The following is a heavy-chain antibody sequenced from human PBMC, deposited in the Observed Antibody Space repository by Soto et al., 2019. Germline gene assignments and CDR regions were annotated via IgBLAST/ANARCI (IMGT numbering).Heavy chain of an antibody. V-gene: IGHV3-11*01. Sequence: GGSLRLSCAASGFTFSVDWMSWVRQAPGKGLEWVSCISSSGSTIYYADSVKGRFTISRDNAKNSLYLQMNSLRAEDTAVYYCARDRQDGYTPMGGRYYYYYGMDVWGQGTTVTVSS. D-gene: IGHD5-12*01. CDR3: ARDRQDGYTPMGGRYYYYYGMDV. CDR1: GFTFSVDW. J-gene: IGHJ6*02. CDR2: ISSSGSTI.